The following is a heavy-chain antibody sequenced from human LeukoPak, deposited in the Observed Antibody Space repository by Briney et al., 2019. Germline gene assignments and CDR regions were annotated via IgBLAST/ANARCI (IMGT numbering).Heavy chain of an antibody. V-gene: IGHV3-30*03. CDR3: ARDRSRRYTTDY. CDR1: GFSFSSYG. D-gene: IGHD1-14*01. CDR2: ISYDGSNN. J-gene: IGHJ4*02. Sequence: GRSLTLSCAASGFSFSSYGMHWVRQAPGKGLEWVAVISYDGSNNYCADSVKGRFTISRDNSKNTLYLQMNSLRGEDTAVYYCARDRSRRYTTDYWGQGTLVTVSS.